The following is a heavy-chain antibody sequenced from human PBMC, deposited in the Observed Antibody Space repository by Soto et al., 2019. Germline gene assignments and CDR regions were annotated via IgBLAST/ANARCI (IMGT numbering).Heavy chain of an antibody. D-gene: IGHD6-13*01. J-gene: IGHJ4*02. V-gene: IGHV4-61*01. CDR3: SGEAAGARTLDY. CDR1: GGSVRIGSYY. CDR2: VDYTGST. Sequence: NPSETLSLTCTVSGGSVRIGSYYWTWIRQPPGKGLEWIGYVDYTGSTKYNPSLKSRVTMSVDLSKNQFSLRLNSVTAADTAVYYCSGEAAGARTLDYWGQGSLVTAPQ.